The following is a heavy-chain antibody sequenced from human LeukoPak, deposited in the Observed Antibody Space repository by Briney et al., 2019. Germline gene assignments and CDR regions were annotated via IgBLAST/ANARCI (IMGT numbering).Heavy chain of an antibody. CDR2: IYYSGST. Sequence: SETLSPTCTVSGGSISSYYWSWIRQPPGKGREWIGYIYYSGSTNYNPSLKSRVTISVDTSKNQFSLKLSSVTAADTAVYYCARSDSGIYGGNSRFIWFDPWGQGTLVTVSS. V-gene: IGHV4-59*08. CDR3: ARSDSGIYGGNSRFIWFDP. J-gene: IGHJ5*02. CDR1: GGSISSYY. D-gene: IGHD4-23*01.